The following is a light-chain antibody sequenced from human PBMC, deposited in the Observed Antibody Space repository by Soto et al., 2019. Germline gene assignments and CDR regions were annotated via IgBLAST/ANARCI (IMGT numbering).Light chain of an antibody. CDR1: QSVLYSSNNKNY. V-gene: IGKV4-1*01. J-gene: IGKJ5*01. CDR2: WAS. CDR3: QQYYSTPIT. Sequence: DIVMTQSPDCLAVSLGERATINCKSSQSVLYSSNNKNYSAWYQQKPGQPPKLLIYWASTRESGVPDRFSGSGSGTDFTLTISSLQAEDVAVYYCQQYYSTPITFGQGTRLEIK.